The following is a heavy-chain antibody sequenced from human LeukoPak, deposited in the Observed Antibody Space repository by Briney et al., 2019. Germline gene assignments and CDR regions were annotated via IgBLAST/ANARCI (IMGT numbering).Heavy chain of an antibody. V-gene: IGHV3-9*01. CDR1: GFTFDDYA. J-gene: IGHJ4*02. CDR2: ISWNSGSI. Sequence: GGSLRLSCAASGFTFDDYAMHWARQAPGKGLEWVSGISWNSGSIGYADSVKGRFTISRDNAKNSLYLQMNSLRAEDTALYYCAKSRGSGSYSPSFDYWGQGTLVTVSS. D-gene: IGHD3-10*01. CDR3: AKSRGSGSYSPSFDY.